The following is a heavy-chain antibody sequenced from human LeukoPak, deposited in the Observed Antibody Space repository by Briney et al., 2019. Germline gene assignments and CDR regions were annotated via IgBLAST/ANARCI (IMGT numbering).Heavy chain of an antibody. J-gene: IGHJ6*02. V-gene: IGHV3-23*01. CDR3: ARVGSYYDMDV. Sequence: GGTLRLSCAASGFTFSSYAMSWVRQAPGKGLEWVSAISGSGGSTYYADSVKGRFTVSRDNFQNTLYLQMNSLRAEDTAVYYCARVGSYYDMDVWGQGTTVTVSS. CDR1: GFTFSSYA. D-gene: IGHD3-10*01. CDR2: ISGSGGST.